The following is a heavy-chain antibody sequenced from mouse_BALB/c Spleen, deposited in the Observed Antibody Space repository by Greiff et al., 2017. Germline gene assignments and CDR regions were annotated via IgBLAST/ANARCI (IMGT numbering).Heavy chain of an antibody. CDR1: GFSLTSYG. CDR3: ARGEYGPAWFAY. J-gene: IGHJ3*01. CDR2: IWAGGST. V-gene: IGHV2-9*02. Sequence: VQLVESGPGLVAPSQSLSITCTVSGFSLTSYGVHWVRQPPGKGLEWLGVIWAGGSTNYNSALMSRLSISKDNSKSQVFLKMNSLQTDDTAMYYCARGEYGPAWFAYWGQGTLVTVSA. D-gene: IGHD1-1*02.